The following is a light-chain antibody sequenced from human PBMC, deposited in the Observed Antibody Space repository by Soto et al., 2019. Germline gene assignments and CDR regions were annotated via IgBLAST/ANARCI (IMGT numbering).Light chain of an antibody. V-gene: IGKV1-39*01. J-gene: IGKJ4*01. Sequence: DIQMTQSPSSVSASVGDRVTITCRASQSISSYLNWYQQRPGKAPKLLIYAASSLQSGVPSRFSGSGSGTDFTLTISSLQPEDFATYYCQQSFSSPTFGGGTKLEI. CDR3: QQSFSSPT. CDR1: QSISSY. CDR2: AAS.